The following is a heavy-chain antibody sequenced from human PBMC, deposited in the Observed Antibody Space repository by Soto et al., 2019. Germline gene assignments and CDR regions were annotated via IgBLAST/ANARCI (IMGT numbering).Heavy chain of an antibody. Sequence: SETLSLTCTVSGCSISSYYWSWIRQPPGKGLEWIGYIYYSGSTNYNPSLKSRVTISVDTSKNQFSLKLSSVTAADTAVYYCARGSGSYYWYFDYWGQGTLVTVSS. CDR3: ARGSGSYYWYFDY. CDR1: GCSISSYY. V-gene: IGHV4-59*01. D-gene: IGHD1-26*01. J-gene: IGHJ4*02. CDR2: IYYSGST.